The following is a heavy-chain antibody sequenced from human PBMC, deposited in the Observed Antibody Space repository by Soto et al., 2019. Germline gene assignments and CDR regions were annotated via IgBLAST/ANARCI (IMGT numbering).Heavy chain of an antibody. Sequence: PVGSLRLSCAASGFTFSTYDLNWVRQAPGKGLEWVSSISGSGGSTNYADSVKGRFTISRDNSKNTLYLRMNSLRAEDTAVYYCAKPASDILTGYRRLTPGFHFDSWGQRTRVTVSS. J-gene: IGHJ4*02. D-gene: IGHD3-9*01. V-gene: IGHV3-23*01. CDR3: AKPASDILTGYRRLTPGFHFDS. CDR2: ISGSGGST. CDR1: GFTFSTYD.